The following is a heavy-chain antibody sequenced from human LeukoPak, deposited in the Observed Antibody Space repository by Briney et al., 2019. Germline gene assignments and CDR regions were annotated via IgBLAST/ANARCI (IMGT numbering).Heavy chain of an antibody. CDR2: INWNGGST. CDR3: ARQNGGAEYGDYGH. J-gene: IGHJ4*02. Sequence: GGSLRLSFAASGFTFDDYGMSWVRQAPGKGLEWVSGINWNGGSTGYADSVKGRSTISSDNAKNSLYLQMTSLRAEDTALYYCARQNGGAEYGDYGHWGQGILVTVSS. V-gene: IGHV3-20*03. CDR1: GFTFDDYG. D-gene: IGHD4-17*01.